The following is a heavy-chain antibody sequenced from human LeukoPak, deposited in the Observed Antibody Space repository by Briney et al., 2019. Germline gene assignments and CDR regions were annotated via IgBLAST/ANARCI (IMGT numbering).Heavy chain of an antibody. Sequence: PWGSLRLSCAASGFTFSSYALHWVRQAPNKGLEWVAIVSYDGSIKYYADSVKGRFTISKDNSKNTLYLQMNSLRVEDTAVYYCARDHYSSGPYYFDYWGQGTLVTVSS. V-gene: IGHV3-30-3*01. D-gene: IGHD6-19*01. CDR1: GFTFSSYA. J-gene: IGHJ4*02. CDR3: ARDHYSSGPYYFDY. CDR2: VSYDGSIK.